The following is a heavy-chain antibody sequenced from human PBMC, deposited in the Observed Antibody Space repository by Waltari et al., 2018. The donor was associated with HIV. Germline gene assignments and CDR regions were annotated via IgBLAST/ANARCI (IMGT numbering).Heavy chain of an antibody. V-gene: IGHV4-4*02. CDR2: IYHSGST. CDR3: AREDSDIVVVPAAARGRYAGWFDP. CDR1: GGSISSSNW. Sequence: QVQLQESGPGLVKPSGTLSLTCAVSGGSISSSNWWSWVRQPPGQGLEGRGEIYHSGSTTYNPSLKIRVTISVDKSKNQFSLKLSSVTAADTAVYYCAREDSDIVVVPAAARGRYAGWFDPWGQGTLVTVSS. D-gene: IGHD2-2*01. J-gene: IGHJ5*02.